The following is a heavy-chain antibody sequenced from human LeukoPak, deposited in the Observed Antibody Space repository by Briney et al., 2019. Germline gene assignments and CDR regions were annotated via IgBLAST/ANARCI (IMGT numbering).Heavy chain of an antibody. D-gene: IGHD1-26*01. CDR1: GGSISSGSYY. CDR3: ATGSREAHIVGATTGLWY. J-gene: IGHJ4*02. V-gene: IGHV4-61*02. Sequence: SQTLSLTCTVSGGSISSGSYYWSWIRQPAGKGLEWIGRIYTCGSTNYNPSLKSRVTISVDTSKNQFSLKLSSVTAADTAVYYCATGSREAHIVGATTGLWYWGQGTLVTVSS. CDR2: IYTCGST.